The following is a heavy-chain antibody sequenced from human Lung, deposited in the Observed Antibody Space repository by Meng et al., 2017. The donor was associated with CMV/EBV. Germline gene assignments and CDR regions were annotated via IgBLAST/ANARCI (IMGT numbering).Heavy chain of an antibody. D-gene: IGHD1-14*01. V-gene: IGHV1-2*02. CDR3: ARERGLGFRGTNDAFDF. J-gene: IGHJ3*01. CDR2: INPNTGGT. CDR1: GYTFTLYY. Sequence: ASXXVSXKASGYTFTLYYIHWVRQAPGQGLEWMGWINPNTGGTNSAQKFQGRVTMTGDTPISTAYMELSRLNSDDTALYYCARERGLGFRGTNDAFDFWGQGTMVTVSS.